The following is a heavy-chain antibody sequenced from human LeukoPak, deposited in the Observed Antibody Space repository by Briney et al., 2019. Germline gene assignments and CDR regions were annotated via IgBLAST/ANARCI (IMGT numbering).Heavy chain of an antibody. Sequence: SETLSLTCAVYGGSFNGYYWSWIRQPPGKGLEWIGEINHSGRTSYNPSLKGRVTISIDTSKHQFSLNLSSVTAADTAMYYCASRERWGQGTLVTVSS. V-gene: IGHV4-34*01. CDR1: GGSFNGYY. CDR3: ASRER. CDR2: INHSGRT. J-gene: IGHJ4*02.